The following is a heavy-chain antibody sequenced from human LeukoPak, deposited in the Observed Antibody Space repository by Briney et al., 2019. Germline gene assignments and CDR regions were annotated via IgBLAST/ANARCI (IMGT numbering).Heavy chain of an antibody. CDR2: INSDGSST. V-gene: IGHV3-74*01. D-gene: IGHD6-19*01. CDR1: GFTFSSYW. CDR3: ARLPGQWLVNRVAEIDY. J-gene: IGHJ4*02. Sequence: GGSLRLSCAASGFTFSSYWMLWVRQAPGKGLVWVSRINSDGSSTSYADSVKGRFTISRDNAKNTLYLQMNSLRAEDTAVYYCARLPGQWLVNRVAEIDYWGQGTLVTVSS.